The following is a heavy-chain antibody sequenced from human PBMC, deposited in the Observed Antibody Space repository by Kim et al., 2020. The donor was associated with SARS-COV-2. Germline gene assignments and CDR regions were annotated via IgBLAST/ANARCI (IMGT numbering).Heavy chain of an antibody. CDR2: INQDGSGK. CDR3: ARDTSTAMEH. D-gene: IGHD1-1*01. CDR1: FTFSVNW. Sequence: GGSRDSPVQSLFTFSVNWMNWVRQAPGNGLEWVASINQDGSGKYYVDSVKGRFTISRDNAKKTLYLQMNSLRAEDTALYYCARDTSTAMEHWGQGTLVTV. V-gene: IGHV3-7*01. J-gene: IGHJ4*02.